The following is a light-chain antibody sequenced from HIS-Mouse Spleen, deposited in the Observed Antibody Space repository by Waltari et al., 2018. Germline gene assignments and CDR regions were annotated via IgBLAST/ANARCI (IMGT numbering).Light chain of an antibody. CDR3: SSYTSSSPYVV. CDR1: SSDVGGYNY. Sequence: QSALTQPASVSGSPGQSITISCTGTSSDVGGYNYVSWYQQHPGKAPKLMIYEVSNRPSGVSNRFSGSKSGHTASLTISGRQAEDEADYYCSSYTSSSPYVVFGGGTKLTVL. CDR2: EVS. V-gene: IGLV2-14*01. J-gene: IGLJ2*01.